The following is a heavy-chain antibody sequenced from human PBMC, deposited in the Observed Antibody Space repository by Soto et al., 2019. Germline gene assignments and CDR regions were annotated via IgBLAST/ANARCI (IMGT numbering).Heavy chain of an antibody. Sequence: VQLVESGGGVVQPGRSLRLSCAASGFTFSDYAMHWVRQAPGKGLEWVAVVSHDGRNTHYADSVKGRFTISRDSSKNTVSLEMPGLMAEDTAVYYCAKGGRQWLVTSDGNCWGRGALVTVSS. CDR3: AKGGRQWLVTSDGNC. J-gene: IGHJ4*02. V-gene: IGHV3-30*18. D-gene: IGHD6-19*01. CDR2: VSHDGRNT. CDR1: GFTFSDYA.